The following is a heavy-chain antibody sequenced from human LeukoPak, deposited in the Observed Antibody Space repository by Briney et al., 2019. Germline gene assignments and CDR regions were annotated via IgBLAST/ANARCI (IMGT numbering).Heavy chain of an antibody. V-gene: IGHV1-69*06. J-gene: IGHJ5*02. CDR3: ARDFKLYYDILTGYWGFDP. D-gene: IGHD3-9*01. CDR2: IIPIFGTA. CDR1: GGTFSSYA. Sequence: SVKVSCKASGGTFSSYAISWVRQAPGQGLEWMGGIIPIFGTANYAQKFQGRVTITADKSTSTAYMELSSLRSEDTAVYYCARDFKLYYDILTGYWGFDPWGQGTLVTVSS.